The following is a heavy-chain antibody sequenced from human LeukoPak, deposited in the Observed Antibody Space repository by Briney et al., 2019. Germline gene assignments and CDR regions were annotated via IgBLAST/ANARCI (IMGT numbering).Heavy chain of an antibody. D-gene: IGHD6-13*01. V-gene: IGHV3-23*01. CDR3: VKQWSLAAAGTFDF. Sequence: GGSLRLSCAASGFDFSNYAMAWVRQAPGKGLEWMSAIGGSDSGTFYRDSVKGRFTISRDDSNNRLYLEMNSLRAEDTAVYYCVKQWSLAAAGTFDFWGQGTLVTVSS. J-gene: IGHJ4*02. CDR2: IGGSDSGT. CDR1: GFDFSNYA.